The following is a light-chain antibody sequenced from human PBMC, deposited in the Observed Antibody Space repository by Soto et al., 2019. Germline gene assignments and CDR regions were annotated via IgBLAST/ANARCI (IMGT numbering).Light chain of an antibody. Sequence: EIVLTQPTGTLSLTPGERATLSCKAIHSLSNNIYLAWYQQKPGQAPRLLIYGACSRATGIPDRFSGSGSGTDFTLTISRLEPEDFAVYYCQQYGISPLTFGGGTKVDNK. CDR2: GAC. J-gene: IGKJ4*01. CDR1: HSLSNNIY. V-gene: IGKV3-20*01. CDR3: QQYGISPLT.